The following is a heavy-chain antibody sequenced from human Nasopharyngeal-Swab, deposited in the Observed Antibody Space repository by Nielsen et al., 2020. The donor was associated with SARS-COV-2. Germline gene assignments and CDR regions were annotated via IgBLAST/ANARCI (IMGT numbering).Heavy chain of an antibody. CDR3: ARDNDSYGYDY. J-gene: IGHJ4*02. Sequence: ASVQVSCKASGYTFTSYGISWVRQAPGHGLEWMGWISAYNGNTNYAQKLQGRVTMTTDTSTSTAYMELRSLRSDDTAVYYCARDNDSYGYDYWGQGTLVTVSS. CDR1: GYTFTSYG. V-gene: IGHV1-18*01. D-gene: IGHD5-18*01. CDR2: ISAYNGNT.